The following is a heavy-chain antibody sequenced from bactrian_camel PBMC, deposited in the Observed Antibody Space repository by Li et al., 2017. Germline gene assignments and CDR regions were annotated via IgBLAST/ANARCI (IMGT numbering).Heavy chain of an antibody. J-gene: IGHJ4*01. CDR2: IDDDGST. V-gene: IGHV3S10*01. CDR1: GFGYGNSFSSYL. CDR3: AADVCVLATRRRY. D-gene: IGHD2*01. Sequence: DVQLVESGGGSAQAGGSLRLTCVASGFGYGNSFSSYLLAWFRQAPGKGRENIAAIDDDGSTKYDDSVKGRFTISRDNAKNTLYLQMNSLKPEDTAVYYCAADVCVLATRRRYWGQGTQVTVS.